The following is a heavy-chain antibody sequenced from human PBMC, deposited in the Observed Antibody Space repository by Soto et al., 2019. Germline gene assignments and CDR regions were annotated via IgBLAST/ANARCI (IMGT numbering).Heavy chain of an antibody. V-gene: IGHV1-18*01. D-gene: IGHD3-10*01. J-gene: IGHJ4*02. CDR1: GYTFTNYG. Sequence: QVQLVQSGAEVKKPGASVKVSCKASGYTFTNYGITWVRQAPEQGLAWMGWISADNANTNYAQKLQGRVTMATHTSTSTAYMELRSLRSDDTAVYYCARRGVLPDSWGQGTLVTLSS. CDR2: ISADNANT. CDR3: ARRGVLPDS.